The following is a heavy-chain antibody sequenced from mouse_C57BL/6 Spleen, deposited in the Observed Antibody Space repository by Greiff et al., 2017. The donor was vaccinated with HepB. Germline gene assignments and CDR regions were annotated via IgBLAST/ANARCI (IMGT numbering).Heavy chain of an antibody. CDR2: ISGGGGNT. V-gene: IGHV5-9*01. Sequence: EVQLVESGGGLVKPGGSLKLSCAASGFTFSSYTMSWVRQTPEKRLEWVATISGGGGNTYYPDSVKGRFTISRDNAKNTLYLQMSSLRSEDTALYYCAKVRYDYDFDYFDYWGQGTTLTVSS. CDR3: AKVRYDYDFDYFDY. CDR1: GFTFSSYT. D-gene: IGHD2-4*01. J-gene: IGHJ2*01.